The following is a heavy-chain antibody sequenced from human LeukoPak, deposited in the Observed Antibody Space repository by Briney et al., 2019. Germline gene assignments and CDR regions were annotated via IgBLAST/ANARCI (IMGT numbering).Heavy chain of an antibody. CDR1: GYTFTRYG. V-gene: IGHV1-18*01. J-gene: IGHJ6*03. CDR2: ISAYNGNT. Sequence: GASVKVSCKPSGYTFTRYGISWVRQAPGQGLEWMGWISAYNGNTNYAQQLQGRGTMTTDTSTSTAYMELRSLRSVDAAVYYCAIDGLVGGYSYGYDSYYYYMDVWGKGTTVTVSS. D-gene: IGHD5-18*01. CDR3: AIDGLVGGYSYGYDSYYYYMDV.